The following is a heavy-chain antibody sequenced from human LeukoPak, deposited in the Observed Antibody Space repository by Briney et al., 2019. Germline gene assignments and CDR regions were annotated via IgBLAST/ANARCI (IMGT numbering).Heavy chain of an antibody. CDR3: ARDTVDYYATGSYYPD. D-gene: IGHD3-10*01. CDR2: IDPNSGAT. V-gene: IGHV1-2*02. J-gene: IGHJ4*02. Sequence: ASVKVSCKASGSGFTASYMHWVRQAPGQGLEWMGWIDPNSGATNYAQQFQGRVTMTRDTSISTAYMELSRLRSDDTAVYYCARDTVDYYATGSYYPDWGQGTLVTVSS. CDR1: GSGFTASY.